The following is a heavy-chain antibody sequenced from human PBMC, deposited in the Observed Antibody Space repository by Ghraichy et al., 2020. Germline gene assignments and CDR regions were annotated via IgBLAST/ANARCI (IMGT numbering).Heavy chain of an antibody. CDR2: IYSGGST. CDR3: ARERTSDGSGSYSYYYYGMDV. J-gene: IGHJ6*02. CDR1: GFTVSSNY. V-gene: IGHV3-53*04. D-gene: IGHD3-10*01. Sequence: GGSLRLSCAASGFTVSSNYMSWVRQAPGKGLEWVSVIYSGGSTYYADSVKGRFTISRHNSKNTLYLQMNSLRAEDTAVYYCARERTSDGSGSYSYYYYGMDVWGQGTTVTVSS.